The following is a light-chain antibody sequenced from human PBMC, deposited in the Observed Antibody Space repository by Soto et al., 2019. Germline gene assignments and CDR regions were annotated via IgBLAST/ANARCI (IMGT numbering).Light chain of an antibody. CDR1: SSDVRGYNY. V-gene: IGLV2-14*03. Sequence: QSALTQPASVSGSPGQSITISCTGTSSDVRGYNYVSWYQHHPGKAPELLIYDVTNRPSGVSHRFSGSKSGNSASLTIAGLQAEDEADYYCSSYTGSSPAYVFGAGTKLTVL. CDR3: SSYTGSSPAYV. CDR2: DVT. J-gene: IGLJ1*01.